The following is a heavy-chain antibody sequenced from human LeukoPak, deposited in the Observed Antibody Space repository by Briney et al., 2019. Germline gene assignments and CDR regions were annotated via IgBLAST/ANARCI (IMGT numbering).Heavy chain of an antibody. CDR1: GGSLSSYY. J-gene: IGHJ4*02. D-gene: IGHD5-24*01. V-gene: IGHV4-59*12. Sequence: PSETLSLTCTVSGGSLSSYYWSWIRQPPGKGLEWIGYIYYTGSTSYNPSLKSRVIISVDTSTNQFSLKLSSVTAADTAVYYCARDPGRNGYREWGQGTLVTVSS. CDR3: ARDPGRNGYRE. CDR2: IYYTGST.